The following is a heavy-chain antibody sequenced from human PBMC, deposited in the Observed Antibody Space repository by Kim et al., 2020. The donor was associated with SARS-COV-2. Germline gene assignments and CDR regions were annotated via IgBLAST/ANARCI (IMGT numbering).Heavy chain of an antibody. CDR2: IHVSGST. CDR3: VRQVAGGDRRFDY. J-gene: IGHJ4*02. Sequence: SETLSLICTLSGGSFSVYHWSWIRQPAGKALEWIGRIHVSGSTNYNLSLKSRVTMSVDTSENQMSLRLTSVTAADTAMYYCVRQVAGGDRRFDYWGQGILVTVSS. D-gene: IGHD6-19*01. CDR1: GGSFSVYH. V-gene: IGHV4-4*07.